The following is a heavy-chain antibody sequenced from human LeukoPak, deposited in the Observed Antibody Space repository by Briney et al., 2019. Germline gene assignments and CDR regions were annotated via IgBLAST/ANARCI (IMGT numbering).Heavy chain of an antibody. Sequence: PSETLSLTCTVSGGSISSSSYYWGWIRQPPGKGLEWIGSIYYSGTTYDNPSLKSRVTISVDTSKNQSSLKLSSVTAADTAVYYCATEWLHDRPFDYWGQGTLVTVSS. D-gene: IGHD3-3*01. J-gene: IGHJ4*02. CDR2: IYYSGTT. CDR3: ATEWLHDRPFDY. V-gene: IGHV4-39*01. CDR1: GGSISSSSYY.